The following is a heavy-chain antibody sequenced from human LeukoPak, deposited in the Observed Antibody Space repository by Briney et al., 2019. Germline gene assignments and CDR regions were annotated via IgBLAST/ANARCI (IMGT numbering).Heavy chain of an antibody. J-gene: IGHJ4*02. Sequence: SETLSLTCTVSGGSISSHYWSWIRQPPGKGLEWIGYIYHSGSTYYNPSLKSRVTISVDRSKNQFSLKLSSVTAADTAVYYCARGRRVAGAFDYWGQGTLVTVSS. D-gene: IGHD2-15*01. CDR3: ARGRRVAGAFDY. V-gene: IGHV4-59*11. CDR1: GGSISSHY. CDR2: IYHSGST.